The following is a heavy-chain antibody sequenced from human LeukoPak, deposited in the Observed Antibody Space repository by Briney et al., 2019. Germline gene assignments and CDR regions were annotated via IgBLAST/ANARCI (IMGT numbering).Heavy chain of an antibody. D-gene: IGHD6-19*01. Sequence: GGSLGISCAASGFTFSTYSMTWVRQGPGKGLEWVSSIYPSGDSTFYADSVKGRFTISRDNSKNTLYLQMSSLRTEDTAIYYCAKDVVPDSGWDLDYWGQGTLVTVSS. V-gene: IGHV3-23*01. CDR2: IYPSGDST. CDR3: AKDVVPDSGWDLDY. J-gene: IGHJ4*02. CDR1: GFTFSTYS.